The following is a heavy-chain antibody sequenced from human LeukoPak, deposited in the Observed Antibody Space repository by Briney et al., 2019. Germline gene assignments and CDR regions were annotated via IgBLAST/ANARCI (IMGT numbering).Heavy chain of an antibody. CDR2: INHSGST. D-gene: IGHD3-10*01. CDR3: ARAGLGEFVYYYYYMDV. V-gene: IGHV4-34*01. CDR1: GGSFRGYY. Sequence: SETLSLTCAVYGGSFRGYYWSRIRQPPGKGLDWIGEINHSGSTNYNPSLKSRVTISVDTSKNQFSLKLSSVTAADTAVYYCARAGLGEFVYYYYYMDVWAIGTTVTVSS. J-gene: IGHJ6*03.